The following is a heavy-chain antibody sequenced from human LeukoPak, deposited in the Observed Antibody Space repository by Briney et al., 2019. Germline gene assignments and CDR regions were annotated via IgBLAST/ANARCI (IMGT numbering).Heavy chain of an antibody. V-gene: IGHV4-34*01. D-gene: IGHD3-10*01. J-gene: IGHJ3*02. CDR2: INHSGST. CDR3: ARGRSGGSGDDAFDI. CDR1: GGSFSDYY. Sequence: SETLSLTCAVYGGSFSDYYWSWIRQPPGKGLEWIGEINHSGSTNYNPSLKSRVTISVDTSKNQFSLKLSSVTAADTAVYYCARGRSGGSGDDAFDIWGQGTMVTVSS.